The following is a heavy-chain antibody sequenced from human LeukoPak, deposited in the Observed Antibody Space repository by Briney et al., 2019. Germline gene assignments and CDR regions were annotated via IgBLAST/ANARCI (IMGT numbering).Heavy chain of an antibody. J-gene: IGHJ4*02. CDR1: GYTFTTYG. Sequence: GASVKVSCKASGYTFTTYGMNWVRQAPGQGLEWMGWMNPNSGNTGYAQKFQGRVTITRNTSISTAYMELSSLRSEDTAVYYCARGPPRCSSTSCYNDYWGQGTLVTVSS. CDR2: MNPNSGNT. CDR3: ARGPPRCSSTSCYNDY. V-gene: IGHV1-8*03. D-gene: IGHD2-2*02.